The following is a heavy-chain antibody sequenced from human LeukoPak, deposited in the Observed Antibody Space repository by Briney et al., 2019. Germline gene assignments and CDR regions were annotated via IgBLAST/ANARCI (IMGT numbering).Heavy chain of an antibody. CDR3: ARVRAAAGTLDY. J-gene: IGHJ4*02. Sequence: ASVKVSCKASGYTFTSYGISWVRQAPGQGLEWMGWISAYNGNTNYAQKLQGRVTMTTDTSTSTAYMELRSMRSDDTAVYYCARVRAAAGTLDYWGQGTLVTVSS. CDR2: ISAYNGNT. V-gene: IGHV1-18*01. CDR1: GYTFTSYG. D-gene: IGHD6-13*01.